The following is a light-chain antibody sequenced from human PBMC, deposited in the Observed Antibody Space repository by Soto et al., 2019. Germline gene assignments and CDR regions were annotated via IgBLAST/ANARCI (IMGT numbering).Light chain of an antibody. Sequence: EIVLTQSPGTLYLSPGERATLSCRASQSVSSSYLAWYQQKPGQAPRLLIYGASSRATGIPDRFSGSGSGTDFILTISRLEPEDFAVYYCQQFGSSPPWTFGQGTKVEIK. J-gene: IGKJ1*01. V-gene: IGKV3-20*01. CDR3: QQFGSSPPWT. CDR2: GAS. CDR1: QSVSSSY.